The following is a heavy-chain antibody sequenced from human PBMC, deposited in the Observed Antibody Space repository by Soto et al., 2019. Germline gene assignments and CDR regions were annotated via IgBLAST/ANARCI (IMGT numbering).Heavy chain of an antibody. Sequence: EVQLVESGGGLVKPGGSLRLSCAASGFTFSNSGMNWVRQAPGKGLEWVSYISSSGYIFYADSVKGRFTISRDNAKDALYLQMTSLRAEDTAVYYCARDLGAVTTLGFQNWGQGALVTVSS. V-gene: IGHV3-21*01. CDR3: ARDLGAVTTLGFQN. CDR2: ISSSGYI. J-gene: IGHJ1*01. D-gene: IGHD4-17*01. CDR1: GFTFSNSG.